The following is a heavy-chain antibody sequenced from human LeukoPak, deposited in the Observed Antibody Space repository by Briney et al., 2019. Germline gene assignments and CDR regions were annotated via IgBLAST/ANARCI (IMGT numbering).Heavy chain of an antibody. CDR2: VAYDGSVK. Sequence: PGGSLRLSCAASGFPFSTFGMHWVRQAPGEGREWVAAVAYDGSVKYYPDSVKGRLTISRDNSKNTLYLQMNSLRAEDTAVYYCAKDRTVVGATSFDYRGLGTLVTVSS. CDR1: GFPFSTFG. J-gene: IGHJ4*02. CDR3: AKDRTVVGATSFDY. D-gene: IGHD1-26*01. V-gene: IGHV3-30*18.